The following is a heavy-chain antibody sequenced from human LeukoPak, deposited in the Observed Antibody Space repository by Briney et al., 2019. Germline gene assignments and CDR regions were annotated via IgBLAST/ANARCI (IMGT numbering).Heavy chain of an antibody. CDR1: GYTFTSYD. J-gene: IGHJ6*03. Sequence: ASVKVSCKASGYTFTSYDINWVRQATGQGLEWMGWMNPNSGNTGYAQKFQGRVTMTRNTSISTAYMELSSLRSEDMAVYYCARGGDSSGYYYNYYYYYMDVWGKGTTVTVSS. V-gene: IGHV1-8*01. CDR3: ARGGDSSGYYYNYYYYYMDV. D-gene: IGHD3-22*01. CDR2: MNPNSGNT.